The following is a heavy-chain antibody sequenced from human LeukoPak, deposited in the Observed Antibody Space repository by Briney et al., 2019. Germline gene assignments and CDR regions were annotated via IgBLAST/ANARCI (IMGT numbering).Heavy chain of an antibody. V-gene: IGHV4-59*01. D-gene: IGHD5-24*01. CDR1: NDSFSNYY. J-gene: IGHJ4*02. CDR3: ARASMRRRDGYNRHYEIDY. CDR2: VYYTDKT. Sequence: PSETLSLTCTVSNDSFSNYYWTWIRRSPGKALEWIGYVYYTDKTHYNPSLKSRVFISADTSQNQFSLRLSSVTAADTAVYYCARASMRRRDGYNRHYEIDYWGQGTLVTVSS.